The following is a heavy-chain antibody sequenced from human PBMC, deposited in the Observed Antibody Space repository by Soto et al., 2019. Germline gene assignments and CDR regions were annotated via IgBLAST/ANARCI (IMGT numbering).Heavy chain of an antibody. D-gene: IGHD6-19*01. Sequence: QITLKESGPTLVKPTQTLTLTCTYSGFSLSRSGVGVGWIRQPPGRALEWLALIYWDDDKRYTPSLKSRLTITKDTPKNQVVLTMTTVDPVDTGTYYCAHTKTTHWLGPVFDYWGQGTLVTVSS. V-gene: IGHV2-5*02. J-gene: IGHJ4*02. CDR3: AHTKTTHWLGPVFDY. CDR1: GFSLSRSGVG. CDR2: IYWDDDK.